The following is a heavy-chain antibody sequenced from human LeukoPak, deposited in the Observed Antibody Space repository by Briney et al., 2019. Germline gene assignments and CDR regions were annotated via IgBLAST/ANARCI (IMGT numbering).Heavy chain of an antibody. D-gene: IGHD6-13*01. CDR2: ISGYKGYT. Sequence: ASVKVSCKASGYTFSNYGISWVRQAPGQGLEWMGWISGYKGYTNYAQKLEGRVTMTTDTSTSTAYMELRSLRSDDTAVYYCARDLAAGTGKSYDYWGQGTLVTVSS. CDR1: GYTFSNYG. J-gene: IGHJ4*02. V-gene: IGHV1-18*01. CDR3: ARDLAAGTGKSYDY.